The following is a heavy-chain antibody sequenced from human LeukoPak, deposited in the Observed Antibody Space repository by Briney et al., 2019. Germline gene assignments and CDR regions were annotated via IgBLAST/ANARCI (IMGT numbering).Heavy chain of an antibody. V-gene: IGHV1-2*02. D-gene: IGHD2-2*01. CDR3: ATCTSCWSHNWFDP. CDR1: GYTFTGYY. Sequence: ASVKVSCKASGYTFTGYYMHWVRQAPGQGLEWMGWINPNSGGTNYAQKFQGRVTMTRDTSISTAYMELSRLRSDDTAVYYCATCTSCWSHNWFDPWGQGTLVTVCS. CDR2: INPNSGGT. J-gene: IGHJ5*02.